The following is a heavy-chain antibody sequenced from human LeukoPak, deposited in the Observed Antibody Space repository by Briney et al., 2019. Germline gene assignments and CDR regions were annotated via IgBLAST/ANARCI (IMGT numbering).Heavy chain of an antibody. Sequence: SETLSLTCTVSGGSISSYYWGWIRQPPGKGLEWIGSIYYSGSTYYNPPLKSRVTISVDTSKNQFSLKLSSVTAADTAVYYCARHGKYGSNWFDPWGQGTLVTVSS. CDR3: ARHGKYGSNWFDP. J-gene: IGHJ5*02. D-gene: IGHD1-26*01. CDR2: IYYSGST. CDR1: GGSISSYY. V-gene: IGHV4-39*01.